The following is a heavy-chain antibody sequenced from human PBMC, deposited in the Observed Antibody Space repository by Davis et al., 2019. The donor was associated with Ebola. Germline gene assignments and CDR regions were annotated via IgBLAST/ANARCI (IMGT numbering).Heavy chain of an antibody. Sequence: GGSLRLSCAASGFTFSGSAMHWVRQASGKGLEWVGRFRSKANSYATAYAASVKGRFTIYRDDSKNTAYLQMNSLKTEDTAVYYCTTTTTASDYWGQGTLVTVSS. J-gene: IGHJ4*02. D-gene: IGHD4-11*01. V-gene: IGHV3-73*01. CDR1: GFTFSGSA. CDR2: FRSKANSYAT. CDR3: TTTTTASDY.